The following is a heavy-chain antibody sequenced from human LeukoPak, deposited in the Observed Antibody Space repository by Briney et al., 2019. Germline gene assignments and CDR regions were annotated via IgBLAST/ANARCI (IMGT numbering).Heavy chain of an antibody. CDR3: ARLWYCSSTSCYYRRGGMDV. Sequence: PGGSLRLSCVASGFTFSSYWMSWVRQAPGKGLEWVANIKYDGSEKYYVDSVKGRFTISRDNAKNSLYLQMNSPTVEDMAVYYCARLWYCSSTSCYYRRGGMDVWGKGTTVTVSS. CDR2: IKYDGSEK. D-gene: IGHD2-2*01. V-gene: IGHV3-7*01. CDR1: GFTFSSYW. J-gene: IGHJ6*04.